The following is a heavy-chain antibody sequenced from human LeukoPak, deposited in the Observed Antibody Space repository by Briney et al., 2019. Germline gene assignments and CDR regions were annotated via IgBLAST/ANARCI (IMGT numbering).Heavy chain of an antibody. CDR2: ISAYNGNT. J-gene: IGHJ3*02. Sequence: ASVKVSCKASGYTFTSYGISWVRQAPGQGLEWMGWISAYNGNTNYAQKLQGRVTMTTDTSTSTAYMELSSLRSEDTAVYYCARASVDTAMVIRAFDIWGQGTMVTVSS. CDR3: ARASVDTAMVIRAFDI. CDR1: GYTFTSYG. V-gene: IGHV1-18*01. D-gene: IGHD5-18*01.